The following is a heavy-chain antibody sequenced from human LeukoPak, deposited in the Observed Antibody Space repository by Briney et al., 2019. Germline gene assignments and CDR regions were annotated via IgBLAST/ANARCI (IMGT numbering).Heavy chain of an antibody. CDR1: GFTFSSYE. CDR2: ISSSGSTI. J-gene: IGHJ4*02. CDR3: ARDYSTVTTFFDY. V-gene: IGHV3-48*03. Sequence: GGSLRLSCAASGFTFSSYEMNWVRQAPGKGLEWVSYISSSGSTIYYADSVKGRFTISRDNAKNSLFLQMNSLRAEDTAVYYCARDYSTVTTFFDYWGQGTLVTVSS. D-gene: IGHD4-17*01.